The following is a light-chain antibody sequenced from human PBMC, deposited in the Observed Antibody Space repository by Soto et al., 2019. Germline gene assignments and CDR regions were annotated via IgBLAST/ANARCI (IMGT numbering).Light chain of an antibody. Sequence: EILVTQSPATLSLSPGETATLSCRASQSISSFLAWYQQKPGQVPRLLIYDASNRATGIPARFSGSGSGTDFTLTISSLEPEDFAVYYCQHRSNWPVTFGQGTRLENK. V-gene: IGKV3-11*01. CDR2: DAS. CDR3: QHRSNWPVT. J-gene: IGKJ5*01. CDR1: QSISSF.